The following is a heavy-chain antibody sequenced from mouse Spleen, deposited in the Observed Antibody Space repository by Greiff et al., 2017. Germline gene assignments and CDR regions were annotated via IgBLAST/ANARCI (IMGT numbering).Heavy chain of an antibody. Sequence: VQLQQSGAELAKPGASVKLSCKASGYTFTSYWMHWVKQRPGQGLEWIGYINPSSGYTKYNQKFKDKATLTVDKPSSTAYMQLSSLTSEDSAVYYCARSGNWDGGFAYWGQGTLVTVSA. J-gene: IGHJ3*01. V-gene: IGHV1-7*01. CDR2: INPSSGYT. CDR3: ARSGNWDGGFAY. CDR1: GYTFTSYW. D-gene: IGHD4-1*01.